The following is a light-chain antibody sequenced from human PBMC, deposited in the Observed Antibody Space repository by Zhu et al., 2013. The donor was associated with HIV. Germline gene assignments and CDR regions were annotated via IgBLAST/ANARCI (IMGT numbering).Light chain of an antibody. V-gene: IGLV2-14*03. CDR2: DVS. J-gene: IGLJ1*01. CDR3: SSYTSSSTV. CDR1: SSDVGGYNY. Sequence: QSALTQPASVSGSPGQSITISCTGTSSDVGGYNYVSWYQQHPGKAPKLIIYDVSNRPSGISNRFSGSKSGTTASLTISGLQAEDEADYYCSSYTSSSTVFGTGTRVTVL.